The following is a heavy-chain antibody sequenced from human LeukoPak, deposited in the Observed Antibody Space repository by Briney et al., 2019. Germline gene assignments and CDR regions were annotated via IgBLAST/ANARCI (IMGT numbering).Heavy chain of an antibody. V-gene: IGHV3-11*01. CDR2: ISSGGDTI. CDR1: GFTFNDYY. D-gene: IGHD1-26*01. Sequence: KPGGSLRLSCAASGFTFNDYYMTWIRQAPGKGLEWVSYISSGGDTIYYADSVKGRFTISRDNAKDSLYLQMNSLRAEDTAVYYCARLGHYYYFMDFWGTGTRVTVSS. J-gene: IGHJ6*03. CDR3: ARLGHYYYFMDF.